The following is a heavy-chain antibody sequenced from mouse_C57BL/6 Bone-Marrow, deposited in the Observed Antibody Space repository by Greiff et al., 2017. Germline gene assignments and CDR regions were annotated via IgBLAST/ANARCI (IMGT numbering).Heavy chain of an antibody. CDR3: ARGDGYPY. J-gene: IGHJ3*01. CDR2: INPNNGGT. CDR1: GYTFTDYN. Sequence: VQLKESGPELVKPGASVKIPCKASGYTFTDYNMDWVKQSHGKSLEWIGDINPNNGGTIYNQKFKGKATLTVDKSSSTAYMELRSLTSEDTAVYYCARGDGYPYWGQGTLVTVSA. D-gene: IGHD2-3*01. V-gene: IGHV1-18*01.